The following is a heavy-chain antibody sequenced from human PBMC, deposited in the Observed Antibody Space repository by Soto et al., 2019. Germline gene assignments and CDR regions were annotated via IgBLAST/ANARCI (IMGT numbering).Heavy chain of an antibody. J-gene: IGHJ5*02. CDR2: INAYNGNT. D-gene: IGHD6-6*01. CDR3: TRSYISSSYWFDP. CDR1: GYTFTSYG. V-gene: IGHV1-18*01. Sequence: ASVKVSCKASGYTFTSYGISWVRQAPGQGLEWMGGINAYNGNTNYAQKLQGRVTMTTDTSTSTAYMELRSLRSDDTAVYYCTRSYISSSYWFDPWGQGTLVTVSS.